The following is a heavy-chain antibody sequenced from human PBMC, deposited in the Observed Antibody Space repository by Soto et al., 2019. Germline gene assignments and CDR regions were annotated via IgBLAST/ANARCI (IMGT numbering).Heavy chain of an antibody. Sequence: GASVKVSCKASGYTFTGYYMHWVRQAPGQGLEWMGWINPNSGGTNYAQKFQGRVTMTRDTSISTAYMELRSLRSDDTAVYYCGREGQQPAQEKYYQFNGMDVWGQGTTVTVSS. V-gene: IGHV1-2*02. CDR2: INPNSGGT. CDR3: GREGQQPAQEKYYQFNGMDV. CDR1: GYTFTGYY. J-gene: IGHJ6*02. D-gene: IGHD2-2*01.